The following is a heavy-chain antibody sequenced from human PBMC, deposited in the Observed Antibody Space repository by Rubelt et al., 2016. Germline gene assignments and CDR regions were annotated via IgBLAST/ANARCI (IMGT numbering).Heavy chain of an antibody. J-gene: IGHJ4*02. CDR2: IHHSGAT. CDR1: GGSFSGYN. Sequence: QVHLQQWGAGLLKPSETLSLTCAVYGGSFSGYNWSWIRQSPGKGLEWIGEIHHSGATKCNPSPKSRVTTPGDTTKNQFSRKLGSVAAADTAVYYCARTGYCSGGTCYSVVDYWGQGTLVTVSS. CDR3: ARTGYCSGGTCYSVVDY. V-gene: IGHV4-34*01. D-gene: IGHD2-15*01.